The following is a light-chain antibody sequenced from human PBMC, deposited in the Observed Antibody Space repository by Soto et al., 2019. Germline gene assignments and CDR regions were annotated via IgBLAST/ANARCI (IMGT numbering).Light chain of an antibody. Sequence: QSALTQPASVSGSPGQSITISCTGTSSDVGGYNYVSWYQQHPGKAPKLMIYDVSNRPSGVSNRFSGSKSGNTASLTISGLQAEDAADYYCSSYTSISTSYVVFGGGTKRTFL. CDR1: SSDVGGYNY. V-gene: IGLV2-14*01. CDR3: SSYTSISTSYVV. CDR2: DVS. J-gene: IGLJ2*01.